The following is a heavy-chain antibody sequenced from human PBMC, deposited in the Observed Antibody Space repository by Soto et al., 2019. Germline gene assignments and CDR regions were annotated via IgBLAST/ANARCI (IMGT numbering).Heavy chain of an antibody. J-gene: IGHJ6*02. Sequence: ASVKVSCMASGYTFTSYGIRWVRQAPGQGLEWMGWTSAYNGNTNYAQKLQGRVTMTTDTSTSTAYMELRSLRSDDTAVYYCARDLRYYDILSGGMDVWGQGTTVTVSS. CDR3: ARDLRYYDILSGGMDV. D-gene: IGHD3-9*01. CDR1: GYTFTSYG. V-gene: IGHV1-18*01. CDR2: TSAYNGNT.